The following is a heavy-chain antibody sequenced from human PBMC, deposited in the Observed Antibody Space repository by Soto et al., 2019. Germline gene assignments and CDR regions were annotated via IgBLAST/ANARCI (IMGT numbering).Heavy chain of an antibody. CDR1: GFTFSSHG. CDR2: IWFEGSNR. D-gene: IGHD6-19*01. Sequence: PGGSLRLSCTASGFTFSSHGMHWVRQAPGKGLQWVAVIWFEGSNRDYAESVKGRFTVTRDNSRNTLYLQMNRLGAEDTAVYYCARHPYTNGYYYFDHWGQGTLVTVSS. CDR3: ARHPYTNGYYYFDH. J-gene: IGHJ4*02. V-gene: IGHV3-33*01.